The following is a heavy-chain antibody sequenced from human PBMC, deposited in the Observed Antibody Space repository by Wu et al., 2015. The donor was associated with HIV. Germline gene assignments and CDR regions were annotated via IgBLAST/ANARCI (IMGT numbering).Heavy chain of an antibody. CDR2: IIPMFGTT. Sequence: QVQVVQSGAEVKKPGSSVKVSCETSGGSFSRYAISWVRQAPGQGLEWMGGIIPMFGTTNYAHRFQGRLTITTDKSTSTAYMELSSLRSEDTAIYYCARDQYSDNIGDYYESVYWGQGTLVTVSS. CDR1: GGSFSRYA. CDR3: ARDQYSDNIGDYYESVY. D-gene: IGHD3-22*01. V-gene: IGHV1-69*05. J-gene: IGHJ4*02.